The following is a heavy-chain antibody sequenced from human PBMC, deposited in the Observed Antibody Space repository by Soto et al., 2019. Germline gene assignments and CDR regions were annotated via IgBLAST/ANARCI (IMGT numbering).Heavy chain of an antibody. D-gene: IGHD3-10*01. CDR1: GFSFSSYG. V-gene: IGHV3-33*01. J-gene: IGHJ4*02. Sequence: GGSLRLSCAASGFSFSSYGMHWVRQAPGKGLEWVAVIWYDGSNKYYADSVKGRFTISRDNSKNTLYLQMNSLRAEDTAVYYCARDRVRFGELSLDYWGQGTLVTVSS. CDR2: IWYDGSNK. CDR3: ARDRVRFGELSLDY.